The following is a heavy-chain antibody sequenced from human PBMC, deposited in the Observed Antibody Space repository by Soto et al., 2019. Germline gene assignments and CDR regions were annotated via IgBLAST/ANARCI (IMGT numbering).Heavy chain of an antibody. J-gene: IGHJ4*02. CDR3: ARDSSGWPLDY. D-gene: IGHD6-19*01. Sequence: EVQLLESGGGLVKPGGSLRLSCAASGFTFSSYSMNWVRQAPGKGLEWVSCISSSGSYIYYADSVQGRFTISRDNAKNSLYLQMNSLRAEDTAVYYCARDSSGWPLDYWGQGTLVTVSS. CDR2: ISSSGSYI. CDR1: GFTFSSYS. V-gene: IGHV3-21*01.